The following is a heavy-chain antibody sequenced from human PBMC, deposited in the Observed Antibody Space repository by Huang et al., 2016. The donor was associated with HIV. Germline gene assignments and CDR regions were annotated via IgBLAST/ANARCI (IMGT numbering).Heavy chain of an antibody. CDR3: ARDWSFGSSTSPAD. D-gene: IGHD6-6*01. CDR2: INPKRGGT. CDR1: GYTFTDSN. J-gene: IGHJ4*02. Sequence: QVQLVQSGAEVKNPGASVRVSCKASGYTFTDSNIHWGRQAPGQGLEWMGCINPKRGGTIYAQRFQGRITMTRDTTISTVHMDLRRIQSDDTAVYFCARDWSFGSSTSPADWGQGTLVTVSS. V-gene: IGHV1-2*02.